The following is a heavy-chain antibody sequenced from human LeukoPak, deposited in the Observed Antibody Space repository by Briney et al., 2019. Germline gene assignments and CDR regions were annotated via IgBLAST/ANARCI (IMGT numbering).Heavy chain of an antibody. CDR1: GFTFTTFW. V-gene: IGHV3-74*01. CDR2: INHDGTSA. D-gene: IGHD3-9*01. CDR3: AKDPRYFDWSYYTSDY. J-gene: IGHJ4*02. Sequence: GGSLRLSCATSGFTFTTFWMHWVRQAPGKGLVWVSRINHDGTSANYADSVKGRFTISRDNSKNTLYLQMNSLRAEDTAVYYCAKDPRYFDWSYYTSDYWGQGTLVTVSS.